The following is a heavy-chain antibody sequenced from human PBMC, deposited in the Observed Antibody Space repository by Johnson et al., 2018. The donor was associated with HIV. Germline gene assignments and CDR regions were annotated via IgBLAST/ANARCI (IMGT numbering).Heavy chain of an antibody. Sequence: QVQLVESGGGLVKPGGSLRLSCAASGFTFDDFGMGWVRQAPGKGLEWVAVISYDGNNKYYADSVKGRFTISRDNSKNTPYLQMNSLRAEDTAVYYCARGGSDAFDIWGQGTMVTVSS. CDR3: ARGGSDAFDI. D-gene: IGHD3-16*01. CDR2: ISYDGNNK. J-gene: IGHJ3*02. V-gene: IGHV3-30*03. CDR1: GFTFDDFG.